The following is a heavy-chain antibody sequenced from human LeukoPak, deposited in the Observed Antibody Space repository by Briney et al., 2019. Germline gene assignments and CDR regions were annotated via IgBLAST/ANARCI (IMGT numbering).Heavy chain of an antibody. CDR3: AKGLWASTVGATGIFFDY. D-gene: IGHD1-26*01. J-gene: IGHJ4*02. V-gene: IGHV3-23*01. CDR1: GFTFRRYG. CDR2: ISGRGGDT. Sequence: GGSLRLSCAASGFTFRRYGMSWVRQAPGKGLEWVSTISGRGGDTDYADSVKGRFIISRDSSENTLYLQMHSLGVEDTGVYYCAKGLWASTVGATGIFFDYWGQGIQVTVSS.